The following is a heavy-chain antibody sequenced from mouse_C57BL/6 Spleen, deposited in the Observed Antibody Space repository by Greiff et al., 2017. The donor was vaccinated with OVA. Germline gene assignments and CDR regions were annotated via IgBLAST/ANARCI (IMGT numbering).Heavy chain of an antibody. J-gene: IGHJ1*03. CDR3: ARRYYYGSSYGWYFDV. V-gene: IGHV1-80*01. CDR1: GYAFSSYW. Sequence: VQLQQSGAELVKPGASVKISCKASGYAFSSYWMNWVKQRPGKGLEWIGQIYPGDGDTNYNGKFKGKATLTADKSSSTAYMQLSSLTSEDSAVYFCARRYYYGSSYGWYFDVWGTGTTVTVSS. D-gene: IGHD1-1*01. CDR2: IYPGDGDT.